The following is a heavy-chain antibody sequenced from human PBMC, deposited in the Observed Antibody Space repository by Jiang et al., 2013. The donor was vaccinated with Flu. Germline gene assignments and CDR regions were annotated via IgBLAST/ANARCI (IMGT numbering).Heavy chain of an antibody. CDR3: ARVKFSGYDPFDN. Sequence: SGAEVKKPGASVKVSCKASGYTFTRYPIHWLRQAPGQRLERMGWINAGNGNTKLSQKFQDRVTIIRDTSATTAYMDLRNLTSEDTAVYYCARVKFSGYDPFDNWGQGTLVTVSS. CDR2: INAGNGNT. V-gene: IGHV1-3*01. D-gene: IGHD5-12*01. J-gene: IGHJ4*02. CDR1: GYTFTRYP.